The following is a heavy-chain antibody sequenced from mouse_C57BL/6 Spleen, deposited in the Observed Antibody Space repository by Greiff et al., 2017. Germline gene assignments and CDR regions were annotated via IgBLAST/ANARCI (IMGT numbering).Heavy chain of an antibody. J-gene: IGHJ1*03. CDR2: IYPGDGDT. V-gene: IGHV1-82*01. D-gene: IGHD1-1*01. CDR3: ARGEVYYYGSSLDV. CDR1: GYAFSSSW. Sequence: QVQLQQSGPELVKPGASVKISCKASGYAFSSSWMNWVQQRPGKGLEWIGRIYPGDGDTNYNGKFKGQATLTADKSSSTAYMQHSSLTSEDSAVYFCARGEVYYYGSSLDVWGTGTTVTVSS.